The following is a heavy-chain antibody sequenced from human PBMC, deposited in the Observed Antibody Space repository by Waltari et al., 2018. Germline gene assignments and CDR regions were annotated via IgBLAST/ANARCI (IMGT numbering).Heavy chain of an antibody. D-gene: IGHD6-13*01. CDR2: IQYDGSMK. CDR3: AREYSRICFHALDG. CDR1: GFTLGNYG. V-gene: IGHV3-33*05. Sequence: QVHVVESGGGVVQPGGSLRLSCAASGFTLGNYGMHWVRQAPGKGLEWVAVIQYDGSMKNYADSVNGRFTISRENSKNTLYLEMKSLRAEDTAVYYCAREYSRICFHALDGWGQGTAVTVSS. J-gene: IGHJ6*02.